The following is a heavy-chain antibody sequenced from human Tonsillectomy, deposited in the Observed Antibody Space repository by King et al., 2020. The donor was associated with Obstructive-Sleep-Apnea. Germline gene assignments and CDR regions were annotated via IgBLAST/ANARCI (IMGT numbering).Heavy chain of an antibody. D-gene: IGHD5-24*01. CDR1: GFTFSDYA. CDR3: ARATGWLQDFDS. Sequence: VQLVESGGGLVQPGGSLRLSCAASGFTFSDYAMTWVRQAPGKGLEWVSVISGSGGSTHNVDSVKGRFTISRDNSKNMLHLQMNSLRAEDTAVYYCARATGWLQDFDSWGQGTLVTVSS. J-gene: IGHJ4*02. V-gene: IGHV3-23*04. CDR2: ISGSGGST.